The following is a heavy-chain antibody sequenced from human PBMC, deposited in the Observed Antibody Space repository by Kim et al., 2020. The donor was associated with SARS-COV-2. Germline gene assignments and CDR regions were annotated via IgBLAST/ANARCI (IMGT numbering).Heavy chain of an antibody. Sequence: SETLSLTCTVSGGSISSGGYYWSWIRQHPGKGLEWIGYIYYSGSTYYNPSLKSRVTISVDTSKNQFSLKLSSVTAADTAVYYCASTSGLRDFWSGYHYNYYYYGMDVWGQGTTVTVSS. CDR1: GGSISSGGYY. CDR2: IYYSGST. V-gene: IGHV4-31*03. J-gene: IGHJ6*02. CDR3: ASTSGLRDFWSGYHYNYYYYGMDV. D-gene: IGHD3-3*01.